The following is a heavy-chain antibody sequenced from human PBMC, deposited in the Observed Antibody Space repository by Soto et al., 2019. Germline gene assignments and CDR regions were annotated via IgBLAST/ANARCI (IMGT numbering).Heavy chain of an antibody. J-gene: IGHJ4*02. V-gene: IGHV1-69*08. CDR3: ARDLSFGNFTGGH. Sequence: QVQLVQSGAEVKKPGSSVKVSCKAAGGTFSSYTISWVRQAPGQGLEWMGRIIPILGIANYAQKFQGRVTITADKSTSTAYMELSSLRSEYTAVYYCARDLSFGNFTGGHWGQQTLVTVSS. CDR2: IIPILGIA. CDR1: GGTFSSYT. D-gene: IGHD4-4*01.